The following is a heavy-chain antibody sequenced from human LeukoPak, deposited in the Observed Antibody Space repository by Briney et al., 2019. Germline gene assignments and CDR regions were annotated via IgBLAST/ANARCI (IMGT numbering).Heavy chain of an antibody. CDR2: IDNSGST. CDR3: ASGAGWLIDY. Sequence: SETLSLTCSVSGGHIDSVYWNWIRQPPGKGLEWIGYIDNSGSTKYNPSLQSRITMSRDTSKKQFSLKLTSVTAADTAMYYCASGAGWLIDYWGQGTLVSVFS. J-gene: IGHJ4*02. CDR1: GGHIDSVY. V-gene: IGHV4-4*08. D-gene: IGHD6-19*01.